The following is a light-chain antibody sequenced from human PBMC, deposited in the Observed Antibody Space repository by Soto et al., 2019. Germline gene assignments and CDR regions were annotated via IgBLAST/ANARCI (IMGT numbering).Light chain of an antibody. Sequence: EVVFTQSPGTLSVSPGERATLSCRASQSLSSTYLTWYQHRPGQAPRLLIYGASNRATGIPARFSGSGSGTDFTLTISRLEPEDFAVYYCQQYGNSPWTFGQGTKVEV. V-gene: IGKV3-20*01. J-gene: IGKJ1*01. CDR1: QSLSSTY. CDR2: GAS. CDR3: QQYGNSPWT.